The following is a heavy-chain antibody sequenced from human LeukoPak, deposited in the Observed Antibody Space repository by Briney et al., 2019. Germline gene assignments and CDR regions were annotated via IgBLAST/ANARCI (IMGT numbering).Heavy chain of an antibody. V-gene: IGHV3-74*01. D-gene: IGHD6-19*01. CDR1: GFTFSSYW. J-gene: IGHJ4*02. CDR2: INIDGTST. Sequence: GGSLRLSCAASGFTFSSYWMHWVRLVPGKGLVCVSRINIDGTSTSYADSVKGRFTISRDNAKNALYLQMNSLRAEDTAVYYCARGSSAWYGIDYWGQGALVNVSS. CDR3: ARGSSAWYGIDY.